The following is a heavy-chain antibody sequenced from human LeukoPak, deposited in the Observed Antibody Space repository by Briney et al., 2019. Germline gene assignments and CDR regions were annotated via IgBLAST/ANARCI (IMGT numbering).Heavy chain of an antibody. Sequence: ASVKVSCKASGYTFTSYDIHWVRQATGQGLEWMGWMNPTSGHAGYAQSFQGRVTMTRDTSITTAYMELNSLTYDDTAVYYCARSPVGVRKKHDFWGQGTLVIVSS. J-gene: IGHJ4*02. CDR3: ARSPVGVRKKHDF. V-gene: IGHV1-8*01. CDR2: MNPTSGHA. CDR1: GYTFTSYD. D-gene: IGHD3-10*01.